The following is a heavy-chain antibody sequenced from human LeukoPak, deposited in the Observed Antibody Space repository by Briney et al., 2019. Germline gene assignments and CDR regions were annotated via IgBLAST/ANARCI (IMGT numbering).Heavy chain of an antibody. J-gene: IGHJ4*02. CDR3: ARDRRYFDWLLFDY. V-gene: IGHV4-34*01. D-gene: IGHD3-9*01. CDR2: IYYSGST. Sequence: PSETLSLTCAVYGGSFSGYYWSWIRQPPGKGLEWIGSIYYSGSTYYNPSLKSRVTISVDTSKNQFSLKLSSVTAADTAVYYCARDRRYFDWLLFDYWGQGTLVTVSS. CDR1: GGSFSGYY.